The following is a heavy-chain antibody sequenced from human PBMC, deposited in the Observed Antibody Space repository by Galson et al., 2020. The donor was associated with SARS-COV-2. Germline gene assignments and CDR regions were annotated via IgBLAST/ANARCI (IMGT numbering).Heavy chain of an antibody. CDR1: GGSTSKTIDY. CDR2: FYYSGYT. CDR3: ATRPGVDTAMIDYFDY. Sequence: SETLSLTCTVSGGSTSKTIDYRGWIRQPPGKGLEWIGSFYYSGYTYYNPSLKSRVTISVDTSKNQFSLKLNSVTAADTAVYYCATRPGVDTAMIDYFDYWGQGILVTVSS. D-gene: IGHD5-18*01. V-gene: IGHV4-39*01. J-gene: IGHJ4*02.